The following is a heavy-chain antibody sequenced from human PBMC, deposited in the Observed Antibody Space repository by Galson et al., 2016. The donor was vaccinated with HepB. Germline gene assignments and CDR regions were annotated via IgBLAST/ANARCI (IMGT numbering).Heavy chain of an antibody. J-gene: IGHJ4*02. Sequence: SLRLSCAASGFTFSSYAMSWVRQAPGKGLEWVSAVSGSDGDTYFADSVKGRFTISRDNSKNTLYLQMNSLRVEDTAVYYCAKGGFYGDPSDYWGQGTLVTVSS. CDR2: VSGSDGDT. CDR1: GFTFSSYA. D-gene: IGHD4-17*01. V-gene: IGHV3-23*01. CDR3: AKGGFYGDPSDY.